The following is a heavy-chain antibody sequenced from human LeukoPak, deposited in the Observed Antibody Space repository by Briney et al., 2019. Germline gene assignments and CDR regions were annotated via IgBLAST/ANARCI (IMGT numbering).Heavy chain of an antibody. CDR1: RFTFSSYW. CDR2: IKQDGSEK. Sequence: PGGSLRLSCAASRFTFSSYWMTWVRQAPGKWLEWVANIKQDGSEKYYVDSAKGRFTISRDNGKKSLYLQMNSLRVEDTAVYYCARGRGNSSSWYWDYWGQGTLVTVSS. D-gene: IGHD6-13*01. J-gene: IGHJ4*02. CDR3: ARGRGNSSSWYWDY. V-gene: IGHV3-7*01.